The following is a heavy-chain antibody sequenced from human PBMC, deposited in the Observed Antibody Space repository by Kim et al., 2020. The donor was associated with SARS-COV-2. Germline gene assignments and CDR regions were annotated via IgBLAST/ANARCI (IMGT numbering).Heavy chain of an antibody. CDR3: AKSAQPTNTRCFDF. CDR2: ISDRSIYI. J-gene: IGHJ4*02. V-gene: IGHV3-23*01. Sequence: GGSLRLSCAASGFPFSTYSMNWVRQAPGKGPEWVSSISDRSIYIFYADSVRGRFTVSRDNSKNTVYLQMNSLRAEDSAVYFCAKSAQPTNTRCFDFWGQG. CDR1: GFPFSTYS. D-gene: IGHD1-1*01.